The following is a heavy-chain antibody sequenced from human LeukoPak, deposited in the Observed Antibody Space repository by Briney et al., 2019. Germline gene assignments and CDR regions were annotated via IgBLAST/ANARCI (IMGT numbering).Heavy chain of an antibody. Sequence: GASVKVSCKASGYTFTSYDINWVRQATGQGLEWMGRINPNSGGTNYAQKFQGRVTMTRDTSISTAYMELSRLRSDDTAVYYCAREVSWDTAMATGAFDIWGQGTMVTVSS. CDR2: INPNSGGT. D-gene: IGHD5-18*01. V-gene: IGHV1-2*06. CDR1: GYTFTSYD. J-gene: IGHJ3*02. CDR3: AREVSWDTAMATGAFDI.